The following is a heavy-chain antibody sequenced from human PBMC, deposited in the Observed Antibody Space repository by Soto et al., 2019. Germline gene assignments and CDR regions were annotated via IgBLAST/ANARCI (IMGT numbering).Heavy chain of an antibody. CDR2: IYYIEST. J-gene: IGHJ4*02. V-gene: IGHV4-61*01. CDR3: ARDASRGYDILSGFDY. CDR1: VGSVTSGSYY. Sequence: SETRSRTGTLSVGSVTSGSYYWSWIRQPPGNGLEWIVYIYYIESTNYNPSLKSRVTISVDTSKNQFSLKLSSVTAADTAVSYCARDASRGYDILSGFDYWGKRTMVTVSS. D-gene: IGHD3-9*01.